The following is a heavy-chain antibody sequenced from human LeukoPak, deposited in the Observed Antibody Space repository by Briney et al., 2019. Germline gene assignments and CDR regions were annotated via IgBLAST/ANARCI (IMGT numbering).Heavy chain of an antibody. Sequence: PGGSLRLSCAASGFTFSSCSMNWVRQAPGKGLEWVSSISSSSSYIYYADSVKGRFTISRDNAKNSLYLQMNSLRAEDTAVYYCARDQFYRTAARPLPNYWGQGTLVTVSS. J-gene: IGHJ4*02. V-gene: IGHV3-21*01. D-gene: IGHD6-6*01. CDR2: ISSSSSYI. CDR1: GFTFSSCS. CDR3: ARDQFYRTAARPLPNY.